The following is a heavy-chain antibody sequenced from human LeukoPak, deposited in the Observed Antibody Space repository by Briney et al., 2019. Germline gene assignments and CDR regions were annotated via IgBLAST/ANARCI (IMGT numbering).Heavy chain of an antibody. CDR2: IYSSGST. CDR3: AKSNGYGLIDI. D-gene: IGHD3-22*01. CDR1: GGSISSYY. Sequence: SETLSLTCTVSGGSISSYYWSWIRQPAGKGLEWIGRIYSSGSTNYNPSLKSRVTMSIDTSKIQFPLKLNSVTAADTAVYYCAKSNGYGLIDIWGQGTMVTVSS. V-gene: IGHV4-4*07. J-gene: IGHJ3*02.